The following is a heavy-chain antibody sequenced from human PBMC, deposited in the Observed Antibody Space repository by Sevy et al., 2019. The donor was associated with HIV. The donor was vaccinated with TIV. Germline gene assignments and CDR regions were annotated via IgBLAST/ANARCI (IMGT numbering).Heavy chain of an antibody. CDR1: GFTFSNYA. V-gene: IGHV3-23*01. CDR2: ISTSSSST. D-gene: IGHD5-18*01. CDR3: ARGKSGYGYGLDY. J-gene: IGHJ4*02. Sequence: GGSLRLSCAASGFTFSNYAMGWVRQAPGKGPEWVSTISTSSSSTYYADSVKGRFTISRDNSKNTLYLQMNSLRVEDTAVYYCARGKSGYGYGLDYWGQGTLVTVSS.